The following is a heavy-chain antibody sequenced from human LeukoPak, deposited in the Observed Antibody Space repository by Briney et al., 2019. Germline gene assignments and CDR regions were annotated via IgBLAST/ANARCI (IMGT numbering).Heavy chain of an antibody. V-gene: IGHV3-53*01. CDR2: IYSGGST. Sequence: GGSLRLSCAASGFTVSSNYMSWVRQAPGKGLEWVSVIYSGGSTYYADSVKGRFTISRDNSKNTLYLQMNRLRAEDTAVYYCARGLKDRYGSGHFDIWGQGTMVTVSS. CDR1: GFTVSSNY. J-gene: IGHJ3*02. D-gene: IGHD3-10*01. CDR3: ARGLKDRYGSGHFDI.